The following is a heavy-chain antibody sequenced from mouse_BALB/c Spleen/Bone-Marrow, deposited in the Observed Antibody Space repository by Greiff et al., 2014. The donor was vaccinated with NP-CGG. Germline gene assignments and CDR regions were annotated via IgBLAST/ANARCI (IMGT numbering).Heavy chain of an antibody. D-gene: IGHD1-1*01. Sequence: EVQLQQSGPELAKPGASVKMSCKASGYTFTSYVMHWVKLKPGQGLEWIEYFNPYNDGTKYNEKFKGKATLTSDKSSSTAYMELSSLTSEDSAVYYCARNYGSSYWYFDVWGAGTTVTVSS. J-gene: IGHJ1*01. CDR3: ARNYGSSYWYFDV. V-gene: IGHV1-14*01. CDR1: GYTFTSYV. CDR2: FNPYNDGT.